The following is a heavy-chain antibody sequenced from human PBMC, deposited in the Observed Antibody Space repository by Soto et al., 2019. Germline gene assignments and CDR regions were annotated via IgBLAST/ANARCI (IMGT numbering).Heavy chain of an antibody. CDR1: GGSISSYY. CDR3: ARGVVVAATGGYYYYYYMDV. CDR2: IYYSGST. V-gene: IGHV4-59*01. J-gene: IGHJ6*03. Sequence: ETLSLTCTVSGGSISSYYWSWIRQPPGKGLEWIGYIYYSGSTNYNPSLKSRVTISVDTSKNQFSLKLSSVTAADTAVYYCARGVVVAATGGYYYYYYMDVWGQGTTVTVSS. D-gene: IGHD2-15*01.